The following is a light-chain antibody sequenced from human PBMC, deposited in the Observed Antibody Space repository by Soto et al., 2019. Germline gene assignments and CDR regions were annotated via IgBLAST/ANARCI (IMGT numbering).Light chain of an antibody. CDR2: GAS. J-gene: IGKJ2*01. CDR3: QQYGSSPYT. V-gene: IGKV3-20*01. Sequence: EIVLTQSPGTLSWSPGERATLSCGGSQSVSSSYLAWYQQKPGQAPRLLIYGASSRATGIPDRFSGTGSGTDFTLAISRLEPEDFAVYYCQQYGSSPYTLGLGTKVDIK. CDR1: QSVSSSY.